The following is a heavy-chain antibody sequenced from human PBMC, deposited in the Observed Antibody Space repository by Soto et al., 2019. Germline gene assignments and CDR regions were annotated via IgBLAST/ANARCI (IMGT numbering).Heavy chain of an antibody. J-gene: IGHJ6*02. Sequence: QGQLVEYGGGVVQPGRSLRLSCAASGFTFSDHALNWVRQAPGKGLEWVAVISYDGDNKYIAESVKGRFTISRDNSKNTLSLQMNSLRAEDTAMYFCSRGKTTTAFSARDVWGPWTTVTVSS. D-gene: IGHD1-1*01. V-gene: IGHV3-30-3*01. CDR2: ISYDGDNK. CDR3: SRGKTTTAFSARDV. CDR1: GFTFSDHA.